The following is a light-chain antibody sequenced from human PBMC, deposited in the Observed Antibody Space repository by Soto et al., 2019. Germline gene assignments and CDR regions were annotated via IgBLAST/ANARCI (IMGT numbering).Light chain of an antibody. J-gene: IGKJ4*01. CDR3: QQVDTYPMT. CDR1: QDITKY. CDR2: GAF. Sequence: DIRLTQSPSFLSASAGDRVTITCRASQDITKYLAWFQQKPGRAPKLLIYGAFTLQRGVPSRFSGRGSRTEFTLTISSLQPEDFATYYCQQVDTYPMTFGGGTKVEIK. V-gene: IGKV1-9*01.